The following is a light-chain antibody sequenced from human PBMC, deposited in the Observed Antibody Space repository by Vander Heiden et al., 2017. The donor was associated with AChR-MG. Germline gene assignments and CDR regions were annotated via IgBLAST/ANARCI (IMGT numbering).Light chain of an antibody. Sequence: EIVMTQSPATLSVSPGDRATLSCRASQSVSSNLAWYQQKPGQAPRLLIYGASTRATGIPARFSGSGSGTEFTLTISSLQSEDFAVYYCQQDNNWPQTFGQGTKVEIK. CDR3: QQDNNWPQT. J-gene: IGKJ1*01. V-gene: IGKV3-15*01. CDR1: QSVSSN. CDR2: GAS.